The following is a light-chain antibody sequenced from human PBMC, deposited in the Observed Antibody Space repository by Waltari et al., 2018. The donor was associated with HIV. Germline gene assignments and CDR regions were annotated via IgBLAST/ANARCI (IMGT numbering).Light chain of an antibody. CDR3: QQYNNWPPVT. CDR1: QSVSSN. V-gene: IGKV3-15*01. CDR2: GAS. J-gene: IGKJ2*01. Sequence: EIVMTQSPATLSVSPGESATLSCRASQSVSSNLAWYQQKPGQAPRLLIYGASTRATGIPARFSGSGSGTEFTLTISSLQSEDSAVYSCQQYNNWPPVTFGQGTKLEIK.